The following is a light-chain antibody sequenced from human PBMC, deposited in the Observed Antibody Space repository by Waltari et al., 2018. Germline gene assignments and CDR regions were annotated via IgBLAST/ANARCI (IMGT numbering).Light chain of an antibody. J-gene: IGKJ4*01. Sequence: DIVMTQSPESLIMYLGERATISCKSCQSLLDRTNNKNNLDWYQKKPGEPPRLLIYWSYTRESGIPDRFSGSESGTDFTLTVSNLQAEDVGVYYCQQYLRVPLTFGGGTKVEI. CDR2: WSY. CDR3: QQYLRVPLT. CDR1: QSLLDRTNNKNN. V-gene: IGKV4-1*01.